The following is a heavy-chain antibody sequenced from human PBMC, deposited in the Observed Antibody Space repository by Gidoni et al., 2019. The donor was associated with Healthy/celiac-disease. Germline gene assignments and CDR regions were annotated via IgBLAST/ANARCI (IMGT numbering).Heavy chain of an antibody. CDR3: ARSLGPYYYDSSGYPDY. CDR1: GFTFSDYY. Sequence: QVQLVESGGRLVKPVGSLSLSCAASGFTFSDYYMSWIRQAPGKGLEWVSYISSSGSTIYYADSVKGRFTISRDNAKNSLYLQMNSLRAEDTAVYYCARSLGPYYYDSSGYPDYWGQGTLVTVSS. J-gene: IGHJ4*02. V-gene: IGHV3-11*01. D-gene: IGHD3-22*01. CDR2: ISSSGSTI.